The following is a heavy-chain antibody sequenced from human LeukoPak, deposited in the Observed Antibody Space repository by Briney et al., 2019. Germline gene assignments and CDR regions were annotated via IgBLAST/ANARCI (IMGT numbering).Heavy chain of an antibody. Sequence: PGGSLRLSCAASGFTFSTCWMAWVRQAPGKGLEWVANIKGDESARHQADSVKGRFTISRDNAQNSVYLQMSSLRGEDTAVYYCARDVGGSLDYWGQGTLVTVSS. D-gene: IGHD1-26*01. J-gene: IGHJ4*02. CDR2: IKGDESAR. CDR3: ARDVGGSLDY. CDR1: GFTFSTCW. V-gene: IGHV3-7*01.